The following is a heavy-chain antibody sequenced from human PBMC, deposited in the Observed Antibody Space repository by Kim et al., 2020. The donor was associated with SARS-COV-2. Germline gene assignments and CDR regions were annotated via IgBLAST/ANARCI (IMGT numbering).Heavy chain of an antibody. D-gene: IGHD3-22*01. CDR2: IIPIFGTA. Sequence: SVKVSCKASGGTFSSYAISWVRQAPGQGLEWMGGIIPIFGTANYAQKFQGRVTITADESTSTTYMELSSLRSEDTAVYYCARSYYDSSGYYGGVDYWGQGTLVTVSS. V-gene: IGHV1-69*13. J-gene: IGHJ4*02. CDR1: GGTFSSYA. CDR3: ARSYYDSSGYYGGVDY.